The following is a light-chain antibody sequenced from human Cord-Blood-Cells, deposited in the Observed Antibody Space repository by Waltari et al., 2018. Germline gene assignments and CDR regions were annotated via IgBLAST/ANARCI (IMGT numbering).Light chain of an antibody. J-gene: IGLJ3*02. V-gene: IGLV6-57*03. CDR3: QSYDSSNQV. CDR1: SGSIASNY. CDR2: EDN. Sequence: FMLTQPHPVSESPGKTVTIYCTRSSGSIASNYVQWYQQRPGSAPTTVIYEDNQRPSGVPDRFSGSIDSSSNSASLTISGLKTEDEADYYCQSYDSSNQVFGGGTKLTVL.